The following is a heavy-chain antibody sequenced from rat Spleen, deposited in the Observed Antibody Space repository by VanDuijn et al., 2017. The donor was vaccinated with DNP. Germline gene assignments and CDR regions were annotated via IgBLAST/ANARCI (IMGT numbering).Heavy chain of an antibody. V-gene: IGHV5-31*01. Sequence: EVQLVESGGDLVQPGRSLKLSCVASGFTFNYYWMAWIRQVPGKGLEWIASITNSGGSIYYRDSVKGRFTISRDNAKSTLYLQMNSLRSEDTATYYCTTGVYGGYADWFTYWGQGTLVTVSS. CDR1: GFTFNYYW. D-gene: IGHD1-11*01. CDR2: ITNSGGSI. J-gene: IGHJ3*01. CDR3: TTGVYGGYADWFTY.